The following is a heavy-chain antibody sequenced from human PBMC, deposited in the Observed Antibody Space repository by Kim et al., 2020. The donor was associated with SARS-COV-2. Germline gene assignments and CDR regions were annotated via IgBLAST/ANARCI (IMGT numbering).Heavy chain of an antibody. CDR3: ARPSVYSSGWLVDGFDI. V-gene: IGHV4-39*07. D-gene: IGHD6-19*01. Sequence: LKSRVPIPVDTSKNQFSRKLSSVTAADTAVYYCARPSVYSSGWLVDGFDIWGQGTVVTVSS. J-gene: IGHJ3*02.